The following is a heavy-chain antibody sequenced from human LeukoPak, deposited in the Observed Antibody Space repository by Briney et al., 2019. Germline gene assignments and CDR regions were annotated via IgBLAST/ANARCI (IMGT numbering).Heavy chain of an antibody. J-gene: IGHJ4*02. D-gene: IGHD2-21*02. CDR3: AREIRAYCGGDCYPHFDY. V-gene: IGHV3-66*01. CDR1: GFTVSSNY. Sequence: GGSLRLSCAASGFTVSSNYMSWVRQAPGKGLEWVSVIYSGGSTYYADSVKGRFTISRDNSKNTLYLQMNSLRAEDAAVYYCAREIRAYCGGDCYPHFDYWGQGTLVTVSS. CDR2: IYSGGST.